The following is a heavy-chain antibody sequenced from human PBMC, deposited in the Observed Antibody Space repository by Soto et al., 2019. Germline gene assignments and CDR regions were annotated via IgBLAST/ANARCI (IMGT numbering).Heavy chain of an antibody. V-gene: IGHV4-59*08. CDR2: IYYSGST. D-gene: IGHD3-22*01. CDR1: GGSISSYY. Sequence: PSETLSLTCTVSGGSISSYYWSWIRQPPGKGLEWIGYIYYSGSTNYNPSLKSRVTISVDTSKNQFSLKLSSVTAADTAVYYCARRGLYDSSGYFDYWGQGTLVTVSS. CDR3: ARRGLYDSSGYFDY. J-gene: IGHJ4*02.